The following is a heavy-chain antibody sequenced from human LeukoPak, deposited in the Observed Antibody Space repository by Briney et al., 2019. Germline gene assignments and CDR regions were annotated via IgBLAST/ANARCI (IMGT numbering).Heavy chain of an antibody. V-gene: IGHV4-31*03. CDR3: SRGLDSRKLGY. J-gene: IGHJ4*02. D-gene: IGHD3-22*01. CDR1: GASFNSDDQY. CDR2: IHPSRML. Sequence: PSETLSLTCTVSGASFNSDDQYWNWIRQSPGKGLEWIGSIHPSRMLYNNPSLESRVTMSRDTSKNRFSLNLNSVTAADTAVYFCSRGLDSRKLGYWGQGILVTVSS.